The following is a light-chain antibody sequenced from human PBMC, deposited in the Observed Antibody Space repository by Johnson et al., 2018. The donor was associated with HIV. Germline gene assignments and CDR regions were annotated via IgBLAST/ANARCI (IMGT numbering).Light chain of an antibody. CDR1: SSNIGNNY. J-gene: IGLJ1*01. CDR3: GTWESSLSGTDV. Sequence: QSVLTQPPSVSAAPGQRVTISCSGSSSNIGNNYVSWYQQLPGTAPRLLIYENNERPSGIPDRFSGSKSGTSATLGITGLQTGDEAEYYCGTWESSLSGTDVFGTGTKVTVL. V-gene: IGLV1-51*01. CDR2: ENN.